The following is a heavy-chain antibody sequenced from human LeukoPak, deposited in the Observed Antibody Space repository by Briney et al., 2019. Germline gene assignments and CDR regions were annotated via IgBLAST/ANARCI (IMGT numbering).Heavy chain of an antibody. J-gene: IGHJ5*02. D-gene: IGHD3-9*01. CDR1: GGSISSGSYY. Sequence: SQTLSLTCIVSGGSISSGSYYWSWIRQPAGKGLEWIGCIYTSGSTNYNPSLKSRVTMSVDTSKNQFSLKLNSVTAADTAVYYCARDYDVLTAYPPTQLFDPWGQGTLVTVSS. CDR2: IYTSGST. CDR3: ARDYDVLTAYPPTQLFDP. V-gene: IGHV4-61*02.